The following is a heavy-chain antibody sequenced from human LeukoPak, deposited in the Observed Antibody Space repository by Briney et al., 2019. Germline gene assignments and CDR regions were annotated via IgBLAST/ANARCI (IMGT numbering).Heavy chain of an antibody. J-gene: IGHJ4*01. CDR2: IDWDYDR. Sequence: SGPTLVNPTQTLILTCTFSWFSLSTSGMRVSLIRQPPGKALEWLARIDWDYDRFYSASLKTTLTISKDTSKNQVVLTMTNMEPVDRAADYCLRIPNHCSGGTCYSFFDYWGQGTMVTVSS. D-gene: IGHD2-15*01. V-gene: IGHV2-70*04. CDR1: WFSLSTSGMR. CDR3: LRIPNHCSGGTCYSFFDY.